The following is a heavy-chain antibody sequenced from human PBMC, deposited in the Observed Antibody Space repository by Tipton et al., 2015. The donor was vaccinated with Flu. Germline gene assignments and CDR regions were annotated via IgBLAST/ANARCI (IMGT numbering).Heavy chain of an antibody. V-gene: IGHV4-59*01. Sequence: GLVKPSETLSLTCSVSGTSTSSYYWSWIRQSPGKGLEWIGYISYSGYTNHNPSLKSRVTLSLDISKNHFSLRLSSVTAADTAVFYCARGVYGDDGAFDIWGRGTMVTVSS. CDR3: ARGVYGDDGAFDI. CDR2: ISYSGYT. J-gene: IGHJ3*02. D-gene: IGHD4-17*01. CDR1: GTSTSSYY.